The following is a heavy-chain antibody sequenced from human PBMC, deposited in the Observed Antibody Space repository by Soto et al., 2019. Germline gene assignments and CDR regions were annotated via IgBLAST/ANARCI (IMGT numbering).Heavy chain of an antibody. Sequence: ASVKVSCKASGGTFSSYAISWVRQAPGQGLEWMGGIIPIFGTANYPQKFQGRVSMTEDPSTDTAYMELTSLRFEDTAVYFCAADRKIVGTIGAFDFWGQGTLVTVSS. D-gene: IGHD1-26*01. J-gene: IGHJ4*02. V-gene: IGHV1-69*13. CDR1: GGTFSSYA. CDR2: IIPIFGTA. CDR3: AADRKIVGTIGAFDF.